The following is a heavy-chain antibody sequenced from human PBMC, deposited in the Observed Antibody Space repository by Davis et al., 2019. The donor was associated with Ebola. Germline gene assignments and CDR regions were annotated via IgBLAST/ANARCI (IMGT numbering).Heavy chain of an antibody. Sequence: AASVKVSCKASGGTFSSYAISWVRQAPGQGLEWMGGIIPIFGRANYAQKFQGRVTITADESTSTAYMELSSLRSEDTAVYYCARAPLYCSGGSCYSVYFDYWGQGTLVTVSS. D-gene: IGHD2-15*01. J-gene: IGHJ4*02. V-gene: IGHV1-69*13. CDR3: ARAPLYCSGGSCYSVYFDY. CDR2: IIPIFGRA. CDR1: GGTFSSYA.